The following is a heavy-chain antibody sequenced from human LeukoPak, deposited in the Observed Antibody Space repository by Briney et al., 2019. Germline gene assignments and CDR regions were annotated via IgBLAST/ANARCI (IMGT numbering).Heavy chain of an antibody. CDR3: ASGLFRS. Sequence: SQTLSLTCAISGDSVSSNSDSWNWIRQSPSRGLEWLGRTYYRSKWYNDYAVSVKSRITISPGTSKNQVSLQLNSVTPEDTAMYYCASGLFRSRGQGTLVTVSS. J-gene: IGHJ4*02. V-gene: IGHV6-1*01. D-gene: IGHD2-21*01. CDR2: TYYRSKWYN. CDR1: GDSVSSNSDS.